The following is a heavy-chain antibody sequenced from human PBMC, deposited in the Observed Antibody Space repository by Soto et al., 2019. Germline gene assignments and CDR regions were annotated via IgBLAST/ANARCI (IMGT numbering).Heavy chain of an antibody. J-gene: IGHJ6*02. V-gene: IGHV3-23*01. CDR1: GFTLDTYS. CDR2: LTGSSGST. D-gene: IGHD7-27*01. CDR3: AKSSATGKSNCMDV. Sequence: EVQLLESGGGLVQPGGSLRLSCAASGFTLDTYSMYWVRQAPGKGLEWVSALTGSSGSTYYADSVRGRFTTSRDTSKSTLCLQMNSLRAEDTAVYYCAKSSATGKSNCMDVWGQGTPVNVSS.